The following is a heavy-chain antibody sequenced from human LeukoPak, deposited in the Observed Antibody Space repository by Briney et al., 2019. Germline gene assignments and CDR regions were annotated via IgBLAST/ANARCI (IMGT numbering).Heavy chain of an antibody. CDR2: ISSSSSYI. J-gene: IGHJ4*02. CDR1: GFTFSSYS. Sequence: PGGSLRLSCAASGFTFSSYSMNWVRQAPGKGLEWVSSISSSSSYIYYADSVKGRFTISRDNAKNSLYLQMNSLRAEGTAVYYCARATYYDFWSGYPYFDYWGQGTLVTVSS. CDR3: ARATYYDFWSGYPYFDY. D-gene: IGHD3-3*01. V-gene: IGHV3-21*01.